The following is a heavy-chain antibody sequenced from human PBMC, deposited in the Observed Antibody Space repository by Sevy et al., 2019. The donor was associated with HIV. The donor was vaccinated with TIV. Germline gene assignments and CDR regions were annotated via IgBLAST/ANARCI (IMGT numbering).Heavy chain of an antibody. V-gene: IGHV3-7*01. CDR2: IKQDESEK. CDR1: GFRFIDYW. D-gene: IGHD3-16*01. CDR3: AREVGGFNWRPYYFDS. J-gene: IGHJ4*02. Sequence: GGSLRLSCAASGFRFIDYWMSWVRQTPGKGLEWVATIKQDESEKYYVDSVKGRFVISRDNGKTSVSLQMNGLRVEDTALYYCAREVGGFNWRPYYFDSWGQGTLVTVSS.